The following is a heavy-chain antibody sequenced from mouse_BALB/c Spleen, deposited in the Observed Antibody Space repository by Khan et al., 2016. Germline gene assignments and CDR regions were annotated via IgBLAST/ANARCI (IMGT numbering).Heavy chain of an antibody. V-gene: IGHV3-2*02. CDR3: ARSDYGDKDAMDY. CDR1: GYSITSDYA. D-gene: IGHD1-1*01. CDR2: ISYSGST. Sequence: EVQLQESGPGLAKPPQSLSLTCTVTGYSITSDYAWNWIRQFPGNRLEWMGYISYSGSTSYNPSLKSRISITRDTSKNQFFLQLNSVTSEDTATYYCARSDYGDKDAMDYWGQGTSVTVSS. J-gene: IGHJ4*01.